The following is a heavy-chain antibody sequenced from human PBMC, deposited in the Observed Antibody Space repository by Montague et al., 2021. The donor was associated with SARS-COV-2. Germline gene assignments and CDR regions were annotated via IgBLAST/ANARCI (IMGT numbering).Heavy chain of an antibody. V-gene: IGHV4-39*07. CDR3: AREGGWLSRGSYYFDY. D-gene: IGHD3-22*01. Sequence: SETLSLTCAVSGGSISSGGYYWNWLRQHPEKGLEWIGSIYYSGSTYYNPSLKSRVTISVDTSKNQFSPKLSSVTAADTAVYYCAREGGWLSRGSYYFDYWGQGTLVTVSS. J-gene: IGHJ4*02. CDR2: IYYSGST. CDR1: GGSISSGGYY.